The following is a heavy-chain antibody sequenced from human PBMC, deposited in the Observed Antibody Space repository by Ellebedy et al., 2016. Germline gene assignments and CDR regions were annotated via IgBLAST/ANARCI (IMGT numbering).Heavy chain of an antibody. D-gene: IGHD1-1*01. CDR3: ARRRHNPGGFCDY. V-gene: IGHV3-23*01. CDR1: GFTFSTYA. CDR2: INGYGDRT. Sequence: GGSLRLSCVASGFTFSTYAMIWVRQAPGKGLEWVSGINGYGDRTYYTDSLRGRFTISRDNSKNTLYLQMDNLRVEDSAIYYCARRRHNPGGFCDYWGQGALVSVSS. J-gene: IGHJ4*02.